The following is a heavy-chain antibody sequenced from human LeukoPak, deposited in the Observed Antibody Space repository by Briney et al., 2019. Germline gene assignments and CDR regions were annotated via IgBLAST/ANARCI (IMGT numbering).Heavy chain of an antibody. CDR1: GFTFSSYG. CDR2: ISYDGSNK. J-gene: IGHJ4*02. CDR3: AKGGTDGPYFDS. V-gene: IGHV3-30*18. Sequence: GGSLRLSCAASGFTFSSYGMYWVRQAPGKGLEWVAFISYDGSNKYYADSVKGRFTISRDNSKSTMYVQMNSLRAEDTAVYYCAKGGTDGPYFDSWGQGTLVTVSS.